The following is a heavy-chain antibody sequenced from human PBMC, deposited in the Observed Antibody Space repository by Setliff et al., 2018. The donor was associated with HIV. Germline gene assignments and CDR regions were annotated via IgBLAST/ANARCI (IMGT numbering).Heavy chain of an antibody. D-gene: IGHD6-6*01. CDR2: VYNSGGT. J-gene: IGHJ5*02. CDR1: GGSISSQY. Sequence: SETLSLTCTVSGGSISSQYWSWIRQTPGKGLESIGYVYNSGGTNYNPSLKSRVTISVDTSKNQFSLRLSSVTAADTAVYYCARRYRIAARPKWFDPWGQGTLVTVSS. CDR3: ARRYRIAARPKWFDP. V-gene: IGHV4-59*11.